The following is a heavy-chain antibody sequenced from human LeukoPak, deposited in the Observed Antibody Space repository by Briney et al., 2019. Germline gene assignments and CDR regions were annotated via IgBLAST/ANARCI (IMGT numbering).Heavy chain of an antibody. J-gene: IGHJ4*02. CDR3: ARDGGGMVGALYYFDS. Sequence: NPGESLRLSCVASGFTFSSYSMNWVRQAPGKGLEWVSSISSSSSFIHYADSVKGRFTISRDNAKNSLYLQINSLRAEDTAVYYCARDGGGMVGALYYFDSWGQGTLVTVSS. D-gene: IGHD1-26*01. V-gene: IGHV3-21*01. CDR2: ISSSSSFI. CDR1: GFTFSSYS.